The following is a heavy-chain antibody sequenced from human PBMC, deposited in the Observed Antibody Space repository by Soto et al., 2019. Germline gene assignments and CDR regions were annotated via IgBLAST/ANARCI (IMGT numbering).Heavy chain of an antibody. Sequence: GGSLRLSCSASGFTFSDYAIHWVRQAPGKGLEFVSAISNSGINTYYADSVRDRFTISRDNSKSTLYLQMSSLRADDTAVYYCVKEMGPCSDWSYSCDYWGQGIVVHVYS. V-gene: IGHV3-64D*06. CDR1: GFTFSDYA. CDR3: VKEMGPCSDWSYSCDY. D-gene: IGHD3-9*01. J-gene: IGHJ4*02. CDR2: ISNSGINT.